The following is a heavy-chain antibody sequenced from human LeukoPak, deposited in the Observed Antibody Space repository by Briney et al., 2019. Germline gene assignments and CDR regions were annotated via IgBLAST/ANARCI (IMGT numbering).Heavy chain of an antibody. D-gene: IGHD6-13*01. V-gene: IGHV4-34*01. Sequence: SETLSPTCAVYGGSFSGYYWSWIRQPPGKGLEWIGEINHSGSTNYNPSLKSRVTISVDTSKNQFSLKLSSVTAADTAVYYCARQGPIIAAADAFDIWGQGTTVTVSS. CDR3: ARQGPIIAAADAFDI. J-gene: IGHJ3*02. CDR1: GGSFSGYY. CDR2: INHSGST.